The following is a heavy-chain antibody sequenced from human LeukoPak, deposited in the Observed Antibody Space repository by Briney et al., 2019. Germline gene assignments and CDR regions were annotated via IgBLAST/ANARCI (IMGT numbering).Heavy chain of an antibody. V-gene: IGHV4-59*01. CDR2: IYYSGST. D-gene: IGHD3-22*01. J-gene: IGHJ6*02. CDR1: GGSISSYY. Sequence: SETLSLTCTVSGGSISSYYWSWIRQPPGKGLEWIGYIYYSGSTNYNPSLKSRVTISVDTSKNQFSLKLSSVTAADTAAYYCARQQGGYYPYYYYGMDVWGQGTTVTVSS. CDR3: ARQQGGYYPYYYYGMDV.